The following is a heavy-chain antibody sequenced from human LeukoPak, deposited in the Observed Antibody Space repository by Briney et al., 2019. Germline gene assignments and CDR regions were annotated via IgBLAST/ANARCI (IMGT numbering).Heavy chain of an antibody. Sequence: GGSLRLSCAASGFTFSSYAMSWVRQAPGKGLEWVSAISGSGGSTYYADSVKGRFTISRDNAKNSLYLQMNSLRAEDTAVYYCARADDYEENDYWGQGTQVTVSS. CDR1: GFTFSSYA. V-gene: IGHV3-23*01. CDR3: ARADDYEENDY. J-gene: IGHJ4*02. D-gene: IGHD4-17*01. CDR2: ISGSGGST.